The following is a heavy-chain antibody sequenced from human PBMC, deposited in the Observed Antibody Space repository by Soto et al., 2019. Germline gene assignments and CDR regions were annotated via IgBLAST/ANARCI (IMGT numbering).Heavy chain of an antibody. D-gene: IGHD2-2*01. J-gene: IGHJ6*02. CDR2: IKQDGSEK. CDR3: ARDPNIVLVPAALRSYYYYYGMDV. CDR1: GFTFSIAW. Sequence: PGGSLRLSCAASGFTFSIAWMSCVRQAPGKGLEWVANIKQDGSEKYYVDSVKGRFTISRDNAKNSLYLQMNSLRAEDTAVYYCARDPNIVLVPAALRSYYYYYGMDVWGQGTTVTVSS. V-gene: IGHV3-7*01.